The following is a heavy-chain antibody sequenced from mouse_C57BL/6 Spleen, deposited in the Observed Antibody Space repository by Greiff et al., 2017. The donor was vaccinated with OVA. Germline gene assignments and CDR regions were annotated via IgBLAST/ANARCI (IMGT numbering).Heavy chain of an antibody. V-gene: IGHV5-4*01. CDR1: GFTFSSYA. Sequence: EVMLVESGGGLVKPGGSLKLSCAASGFTFSSYAMSWVRQTPEKRLEWVATISDGGSYTYYPDNVKGRFTISRDNAKNNLYLQMSHLKSEDTAMYYCARDRRGHFDYWGQGTTLTVSS. CDR3: ARDRRGHFDY. D-gene: IGHD3-3*01. CDR2: ISDGGSYT. J-gene: IGHJ2*01.